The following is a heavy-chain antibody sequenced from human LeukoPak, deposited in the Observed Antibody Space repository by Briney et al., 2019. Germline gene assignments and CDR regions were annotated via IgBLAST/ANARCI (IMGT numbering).Heavy chain of an antibody. J-gene: IGHJ4*02. Sequence: GASVKVSCTASGYTFTGYYMHWVRQAPGQGLEWMGWINPNSGGTNYAQKFQGRATMTRDTSISTAYMELSRLRSDDTAVYYCARVHTNDLVVDYWGQGTLVTVSS. CDR3: ARVHTNDLVVDY. D-gene: IGHD3/OR15-3a*01. V-gene: IGHV1-2*02. CDR1: GYTFTGYY. CDR2: INPNSGGT.